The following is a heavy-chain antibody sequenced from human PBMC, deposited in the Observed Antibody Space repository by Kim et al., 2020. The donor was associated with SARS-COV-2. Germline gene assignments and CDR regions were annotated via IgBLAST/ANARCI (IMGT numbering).Heavy chain of an antibody. CDR3: ARVVTDAFDI. D-gene: IGHD2-15*01. J-gene: IGHJ3*02. V-gene: IGHV4-30-2*03. CDR2: RGDT. Sequence: RGDTYYNPSLKSRVTISVDTSKNQCSLKLTSVTETAVYYCARVVTDAFDIWGQGTMVTVSS.